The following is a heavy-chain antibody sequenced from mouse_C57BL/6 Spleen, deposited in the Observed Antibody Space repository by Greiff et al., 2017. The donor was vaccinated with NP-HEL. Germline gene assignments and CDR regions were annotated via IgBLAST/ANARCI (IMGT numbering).Heavy chain of an antibody. V-gene: IGHV1-81*01. Sequence: QVQLKESGAELARPGASVKLSCKASGYTFTSYGISWVKQRTGQGLEWIGEIYPRSGNTYYNEKFKGKATLTADKSSSTAYMELRSLTSEDSAVYFCARDSKQGYYAMDYWGQGTSVTVSS. CDR1: GYTFTSYG. J-gene: IGHJ4*01. CDR2: IYPRSGNT. CDR3: ARDSKQGYYAMDY. D-gene: IGHD2-5*01.